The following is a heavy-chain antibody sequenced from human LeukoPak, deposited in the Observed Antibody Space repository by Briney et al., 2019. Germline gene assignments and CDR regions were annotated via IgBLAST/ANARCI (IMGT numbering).Heavy chain of an antibody. D-gene: IGHD2-15*01. CDR2: IIPLFGTA. V-gene: IGHV1-69*13. J-gene: IGHJ5*02. CDR3: ARGRVGSWFDP. CDR1: GGTFSNYA. Sequence: SVKVSCKASGGTFSNYAISWVRQAPGQGLEWMGGIIPLFGTANYAQRFQGRVTITADESTSTAYMALSSLRSEDTAVYYCARGRVGSWFDPWGQGTLVTASS.